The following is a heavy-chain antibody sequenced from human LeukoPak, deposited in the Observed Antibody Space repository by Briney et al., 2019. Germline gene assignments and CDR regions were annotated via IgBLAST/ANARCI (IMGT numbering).Heavy chain of an antibody. CDR1: GYTFTDYY. D-gene: IGHD2-2*01. CDR2: INPNDGDT. J-gene: IGHJ4*02. CDR3: ARANFLYCSSTTCLFDY. Sequence: VASVKVSCKASGYTFTDYYMHWVRQAPGQGFEWMGWINPNDGDTNYAQKFQGRVTMTRDTSISTAHMEVSRLRSDDTAVYHCARANFLYCSSTTCLFDYWGQGTLVTVSS. V-gene: IGHV1-2*02.